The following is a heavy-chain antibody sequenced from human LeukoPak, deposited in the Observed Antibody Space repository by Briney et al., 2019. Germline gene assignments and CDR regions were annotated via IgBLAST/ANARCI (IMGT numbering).Heavy chain of an antibody. Sequence: SETLSLTCAVYGGSISSYYWSWIRQPPGKGLEWIGYIYYSGSTNYNPSLKSRVTISVDTSKNQFSLKLSSVTAADTAVYYCARGRVVVVAATNWFDPWGQGTLVTVSS. D-gene: IGHD2-15*01. V-gene: IGHV4-59*01. CDR1: GGSISSYY. CDR3: ARGRVVVVAATNWFDP. J-gene: IGHJ5*02. CDR2: IYYSGST.